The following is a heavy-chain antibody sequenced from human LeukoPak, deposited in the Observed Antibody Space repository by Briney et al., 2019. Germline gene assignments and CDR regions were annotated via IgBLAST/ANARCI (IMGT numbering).Heavy chain of an antibody. CDR2: INHSGST. CDR3: ARQSISWGGYFDY. CDR1: GGSFSGYY. V-gene: IGHV4-34*01. Sequence: PSETLSLTCAVYGGSFSGYYWSWIRQPPGKGLEWIGEINHSGSTNYNPSLKSRVTISVDTSKNQFSLKLSSVTAADTAVYYCARQSISWGGYFDYWGQGTLVTVSS. D-gene: IGHD3-16*01. J-gene: IGHJ4*02.